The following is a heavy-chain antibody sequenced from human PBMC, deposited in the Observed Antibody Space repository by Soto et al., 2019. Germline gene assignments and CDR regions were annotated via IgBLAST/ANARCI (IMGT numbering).Heavy chain of an antibody. V-gene: IGHV3-21*01. D-gene: IGHD3-10*01. CDR2: ISSSSSYI. Sequence: GGSLRLSCAASGFTFSSYSMNWVRQAPGKGLEWVSSISSSSSYIYYADSVKGRFTISRDNAKNSLYLQMNSLRAEDTAVYYCARDFLSFPWGVYGSGSSHDAFDIWGQGTMVTVSS. CDR1: GFTFSSYS. J-gene: IGHJ3*02. CDR3: ARDFLSFPWGVYGSGSSHDAFDI.